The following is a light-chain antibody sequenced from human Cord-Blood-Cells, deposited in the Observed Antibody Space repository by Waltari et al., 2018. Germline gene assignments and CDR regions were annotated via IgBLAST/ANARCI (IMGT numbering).Light chain of an antibody. CDR1: ALPKQY. CDR2: KDS. V-gene: IGLV3-25*03. J-gene: IGLJ2*01. CDR3: QSADSSGTYRV. Sequence: SYELTQPPSVSVSPGQTARITCSGDALPKQYAYWYQQKPGQAPVLVIYKDSERPSGIPEGVSGSSSVTTVTLTISGVQAEDEADYYCQSADSSGTYRVFGGGTKLTVL.